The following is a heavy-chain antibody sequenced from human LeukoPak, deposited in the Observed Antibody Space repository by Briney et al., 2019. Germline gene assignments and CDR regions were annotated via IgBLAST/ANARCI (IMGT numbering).Heavy chain of an antibody. D-gene: IGHD6-13*01. J-gene: IGHJ4*02. V-gene: IGHV3-48*04. CDR2: ISSSGSSI. CDR1: GFTFSSYT. CDR3: ARGRGSWYGVYFDY. Sequence: GGSLRLSCTVSGFTFSSYTMNWIRQAPGKGLEWVSYISSSGSSIYYADSVKGRFTSSRDNAKNSLYLQMNSLRTEDTAVYYCARGRGSWYGVYFDYWGQGTLVTVSS.